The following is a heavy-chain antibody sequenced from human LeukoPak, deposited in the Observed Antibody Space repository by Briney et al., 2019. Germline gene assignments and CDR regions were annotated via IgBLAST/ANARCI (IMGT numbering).Heavy chain of an antibody. J-gene: IGHJ4*02. CDR2: IYYSGST. CDR1: GGSFSSYY. Sequence: PSETLSLTCAVYGGSFSSYYWGWIRQPPGKGLEWIGSIYYSGSTYYNPSLKSRVTISVDTSKNQFSLKLSSVTAADTAVYYCARHDRPVVPAARVRAFDYWGQGTLVTVSS. CDR3: ARHDRPVVPAARVRAFDY. V-gene: IGHV4-39*01. D-gene: IGHD2-2*01.